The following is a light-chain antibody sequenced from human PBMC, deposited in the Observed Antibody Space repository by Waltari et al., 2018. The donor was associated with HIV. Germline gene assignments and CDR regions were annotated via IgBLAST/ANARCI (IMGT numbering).Light chain of an antibody. V-gene: IGKV3-20*01. CDR1: QSVSSSY. CDR3: QQYGSSPRT. CDR2: CAS. J-gene: IGKJ1*01. Sequence: EIVLTQSPGTLSLSPGERATLSCRASQSVSSSYLAWSQQKPGQAPSLLIYCASSMATGIPDRFSGSGSGIDFTLSISRLEPVDFAVYYCQQYGSSPRTFGQVTKVES.